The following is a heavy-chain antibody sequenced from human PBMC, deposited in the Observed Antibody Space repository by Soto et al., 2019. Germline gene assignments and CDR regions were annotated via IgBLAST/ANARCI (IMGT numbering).Heavy chain of an antibody. CDR2: ISYDGSNK. D-gene: IGHD4-17*01. CDR3: ASSTTVVTPGFDY. V-gene: IGHV3-30-3*01. J-gene: IGHJ4*02. Sequence: QVQLVESEGGVVQPGRSLRLSCAASGFTFSSYAMHWVRQAPGKGLEWVAVISYDGSNKYCADSVKGRFTISRDNSKNTLYLQMNSLRAEDTAVYYCASSTTVVTPGFDYWGQGTLVTVSS. CDR1: GFTFSSYA.